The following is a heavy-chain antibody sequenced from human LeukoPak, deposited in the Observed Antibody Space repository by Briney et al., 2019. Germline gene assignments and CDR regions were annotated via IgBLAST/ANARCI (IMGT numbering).Heavy chain of an antibody. D-gene: IGHD2-2*01. CDR1: GFTFSSYG. CDR3: ARSTKVPATALDY. V-gene: IGHV3-30*03. CDR2: ISYDGSNK. Sequence: GGSLRLSCAASGFTFSSYGMHWVRQAPGKGLEWVALISYDGSNKYYADSVKGRFTISRDNSKNTLYLQMNSLRAEDTAVYYCARSTKVPATALDYWGQGTLVTVSS. J-gene: IGHJ4*02.